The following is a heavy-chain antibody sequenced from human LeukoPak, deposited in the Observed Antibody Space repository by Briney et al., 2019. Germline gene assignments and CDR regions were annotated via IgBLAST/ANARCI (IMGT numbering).Heavy chain of an antibody. CDR1: GYTFTGYY. V-gene: IGHV1-2*06. CDR2: INPNSGGT. CDR3: ARFGDYYDSSGYSGY. J-gene: IGHJ4*02. D-gene: IGHD3-22*01. Sequence: GAPVKVSCKASGYTFTGYYMHWVRQAPGQGLEWMGRINPNSGGTNYAQKFQGRVTMTRDTSISTAYMELSRLRSDDTAVYYCARFGDYYDSSGYSGYWGQGTLVTVSS.